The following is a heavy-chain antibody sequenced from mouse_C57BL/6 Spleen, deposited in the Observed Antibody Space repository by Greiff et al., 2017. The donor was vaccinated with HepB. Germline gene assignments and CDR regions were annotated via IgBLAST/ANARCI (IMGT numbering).Heavy chain of an antibody. CDR3: ARGDYGNFWFAY. V-gene: IGHV1-50*01. D-gene: IGHD2-1*01. J-gene: IGHJ3*01. CDR1: GYTFTSYW. CDR2: IDPSDSYT. Sequence: VQLQQSGAELVKPGASVKLSCKASGYTFTSYWMQWVKQRPGQGLEWIGEIDPSDSYTNYNQKFKGKATLTVDTSSSTAYMQLSSLTSEDSAVYYCARGDYGNFWFAYWGQGTLVTVSA.